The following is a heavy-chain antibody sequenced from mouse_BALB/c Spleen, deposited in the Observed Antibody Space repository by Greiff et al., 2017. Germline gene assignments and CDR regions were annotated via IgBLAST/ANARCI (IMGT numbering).Heavy chain of an antibody. CDR2: IRNKANGYTT. V-gene: IGHV7-3*02. CDR3: ARDSGYWFAY. D-gene: IGHD2-2*01. Sequence: EVKLMESGGGLVQPGGSLRLSCATSGFTFTDYYMSWVRQPPGKALEWLGFIRNKANGYTTEYSASVKGRFTISRDNSQSILYLQMNTLRAEDSATYYCARDSGYWFAYWGQGTLVTVSA. CDR1: GFTFTDYY. J-gene: IGHJ3*01.